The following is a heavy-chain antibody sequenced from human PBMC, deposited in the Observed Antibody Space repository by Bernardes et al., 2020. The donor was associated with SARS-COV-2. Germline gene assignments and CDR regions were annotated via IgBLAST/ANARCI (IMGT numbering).Heavy chain of an antibody. CDR3: AGSSCGIDCYIGGLRSWDYGMDV. Sequence: SETLSLTCTVSGASISSSNYYWGWIRQPPGKGLEWAGSIYSSGSSYYNPSLQSRVSASVDTSTNQFSLRLAFMTAADTAVYYCAGSSCGIDCYIGGLRSWDYGMDVWGRGTTVTVSS. CDR2: IYSSGSS. CDR1: GASISSSNYY. J-gene: IGHJ6*02. V-gene: IGHV4-39*01. D-gene: IGHD2-21*02.